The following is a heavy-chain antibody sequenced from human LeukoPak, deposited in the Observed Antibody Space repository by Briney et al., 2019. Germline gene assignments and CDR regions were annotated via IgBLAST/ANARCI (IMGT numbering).Heavy chain of an antibody. D-gene: IGHD6-13*01. CDR3: ARDHIAAAENYMDV. CDR1: GYSISSGYY. CDR2: IYHSGST. V-gene: IGHV4-38-2*02. J-gene: IGHJ6*03. Sequence: SETLSLTCTVSGYSISSGYYWGWIRQPPGKGLEWIGSIYHSGSTYYNPSLKSRVTISVDTSKNQFSLKLSSVTAADTAVYYCARDHIAAAENYMDVWGKGTTVTVSS.